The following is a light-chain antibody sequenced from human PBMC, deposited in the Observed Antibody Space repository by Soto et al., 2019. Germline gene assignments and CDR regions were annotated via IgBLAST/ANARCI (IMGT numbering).Light chain of an antibody. CDR2: GNS. CDR3: QSYDSSLSVV. CDR1: SSNIGSNT. V-gene: IGLV1-40*01. Sequence: QSVLTQPPSASGTPGQRVTISCSGSSSNIGSNTVNWYQLLPGTAPKLLIYGNSNRPSGVPDRFSGSKSGTSASLAITGLQAEDEADYYCQSYDSSLSVVFGGGTKVTVL. J-gene: IGLJ2*01.